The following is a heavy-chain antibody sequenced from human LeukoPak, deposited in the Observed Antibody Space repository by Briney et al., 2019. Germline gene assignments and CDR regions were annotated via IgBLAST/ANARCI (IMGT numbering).Heavy chain of an antibody. V-gene: IGHV4-59*01. J-gene: IGHJ5*02. CDR3: ARVWFGESNGYWFDP. D-gene: IGHD3-10*01. Sequence: SSETLSLTCAVSGGSISSYYWSWIRQPPGKGLEWIGYIYYSGSTNYNPSLKSRVTISVDTSKNQFSLKLSSVTAADTAVYYCARVWFGESNGYWFDPWGQGTLVTVSS. CDR1: GGSISSYY. CDR2: IYYSGST.